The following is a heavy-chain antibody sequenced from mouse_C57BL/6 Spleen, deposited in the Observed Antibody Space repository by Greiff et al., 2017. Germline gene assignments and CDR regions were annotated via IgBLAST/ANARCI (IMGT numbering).Heavy chain of an antibody. CDR1: GYTFTEYT. Sequence: QVQLQQSGAELVKPGASVKLSCKASGYTFTEYTIHWVKQRSGQGLEWIGWFYPGSGSIKYNEKFKDKATLTADKSSSTVYMELSRLTSEDSAVYCCARHEDDYYGNHYAMGYWGQGASVTVSS. J-gene: IGHJ4*01. V-gene: IGHV1-62-2*01. CDR2: FYPGSGSI. CDR3: ARHEDDYYGNHYAMGY. D-gene: IGHD2-1*01.